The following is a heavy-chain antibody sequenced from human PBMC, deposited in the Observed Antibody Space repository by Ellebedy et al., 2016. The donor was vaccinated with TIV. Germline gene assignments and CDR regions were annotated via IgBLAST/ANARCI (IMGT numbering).Heavy chain of an antibody. J-gene: IGHJ6*03. Sequence: ESLKISXTASGFNLRSYSMNWIRQPPGKGLEWIGEINHSGSSNYNPSLKSRVTISVDTSKNQFSLKLNSVTVADTAVYYCERVGRGGGNYMDVWGKGTTVTVSS. D-gene: IGHD3-10*01. CDR1: GFNLRSYS. CDR2: INHSGSS. V-gene: IGHV4-34*01. CDR3: ERVGRGGGNYMDV.